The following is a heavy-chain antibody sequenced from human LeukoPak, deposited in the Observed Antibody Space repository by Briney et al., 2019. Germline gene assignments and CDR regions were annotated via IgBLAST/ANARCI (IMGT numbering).Heavy chain of an antibody. V-gene: IGHV1-18*01. CDR3: ARGPLLRGNLNDAFDI. J-gene: IGHJ3*02. Sequence: ASVKVSCKTSGHTFTSYGISWVRQAPGQGLEWMGWISAYNGNTNYAQKLQGRVTMTTDTSTSTAYMELRSLRSDDTAVYYCARGPLLRGNLNDAFDIWGQGTMVTVSS. CDR1: GHTFTSYG. CDR2: ISAYNGNT. D-gene: IGHD3-16*01.